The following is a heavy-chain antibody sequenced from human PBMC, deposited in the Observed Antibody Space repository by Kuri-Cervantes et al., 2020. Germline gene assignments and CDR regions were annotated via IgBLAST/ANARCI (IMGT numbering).Heavy chain of an antibody. J-gene: IGHJ4*02. CDR2: IKSKTDGGTT. CDR3: TTVSPFDY. V-gene: IGHV3-15*01. Sequence: GESLKISCAASGFTFSSYAMHWVRQAPGKGLEWVGRIKSKTDGGTTDYAAPVKGRFTISRDDSKNTLYLQMNSLKTEDTAVYYCTTVSPFDYWGQGTLVTVSS. CDR1: GFTFSSYA.